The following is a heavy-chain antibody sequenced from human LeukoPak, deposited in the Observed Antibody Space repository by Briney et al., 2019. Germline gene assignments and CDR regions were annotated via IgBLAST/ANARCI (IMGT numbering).Heavy chain of an antibody. CDR2: INHSGST. D-gene: IGHD3-3*01. J-gene: IGHJ4*02. CDR3: ARAPRTIFGVVRRVYFDY. Sequence: SETVSLTCAVYGGSFSGYYWSWIRQPPGKGLEWIGEINHSGSTNYNPSLKSRVTISGDTSKNQFSLKLSSVTAADTAVYYCARAPRTIFGVVRRVYFDYWGQGTLVTVSS. V-gene: IGHV4-34*01. CDR1: GGSFSGYY.